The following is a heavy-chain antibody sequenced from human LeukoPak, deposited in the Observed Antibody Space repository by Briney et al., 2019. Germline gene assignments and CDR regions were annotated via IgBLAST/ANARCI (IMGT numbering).Heavy chain of an antibody. CDR2: IYTCGTT. CDR3: ARWSGSVTARNYYYYMDV. CDR1: GGSVRRGNNY. Sequence: SQTLSLTCTVSGGSVRRGNNYWTWIRQPAGSGLEWIGRIYTCGTTDYNPSLRTRVTISVDASRNQFSLNLSSVTAADTAVYYCARWSGSVTARNYYYYMDVWGEGTTVTVSS. D-gene: IGHD6-6*01. J-gene: IGHJ6*03. V-gene: IGHV4-61*02.